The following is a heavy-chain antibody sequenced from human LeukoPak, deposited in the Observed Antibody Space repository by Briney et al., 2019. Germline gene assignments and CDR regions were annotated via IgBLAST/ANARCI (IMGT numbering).Heavy chain of an antibody. V-gene: IGHV3-30*18. Sequence: HSGRSLRLSCAASGFTFSSYGMHWVRQAPGKGLEWVAVISYDGSNKYYADSVKGRITISRDNSKNTLYLQMNSLRAEDTAVYYCAKDVLYHYYDNSGYLFDYWGQGTLVTVSS. J-gene: IGHJ4*02. D-gene: IGHD3-22*01. CDR2: ISYDGSNK. CDR3: AKDVLYHYYDNSGYLFDY. CDR1: GFTFSSYG.